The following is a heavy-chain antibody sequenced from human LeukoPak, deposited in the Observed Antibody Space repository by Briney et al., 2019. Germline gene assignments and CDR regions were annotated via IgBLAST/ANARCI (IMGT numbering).Heavy chain of an antibody. J-gene: IGHJ5*02. CDR1: GGTFSSYP. D-gene: IGHD3-3*01. V-gene: IGHV1-69*05. Sequence: ASVKVSCKASGGTFSSYPISWVRQAPGQGLDWLGGIFPIFGTANYAQKFQGRVTITTDESTSTAYMELSSLRSEDTAVYYCARDVRFLESPSRGRRFDPWGQGTLVTVSS. CDR2: IFPIFGTA. CDR3: ARDVRFLESPSRGRRFDP.